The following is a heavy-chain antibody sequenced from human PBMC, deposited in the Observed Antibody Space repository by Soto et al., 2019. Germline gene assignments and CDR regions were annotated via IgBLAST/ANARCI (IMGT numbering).Heavy chain of an antibody. V-gene: IGHV1-3*01. Sequence: QVQLVQSGAEAKEPGASVKVSCKVSGYKFTNFAIHWVRQAPGRSLEWMGWINHANGYTKFSQKFHDRATLTRDTPANTAYMELQSLTSEDTAVYYCARSPYYDFWSGYQNWFAPWGQGTLVTVSS. CDR2: INHANGYT. J-gene: IGHJ5*02. CDR3: ARSPYYDFWSGYQNWFAP. CDR1: GYKFTNFA. D-gene: IGHD3-3*01.